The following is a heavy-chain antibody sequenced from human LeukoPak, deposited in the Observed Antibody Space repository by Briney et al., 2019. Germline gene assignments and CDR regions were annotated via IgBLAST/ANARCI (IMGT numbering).Heavy chain of an antibody. J-gene: IGHJ6*03. Sequence: GGPLRLSCTVSGFTFSTYNMNWVRQAPGKGLEWVSSITSSSRYIYYADSVRGRFTISRDNAKSSLYLQMNSLRAEDTAVYYCARDPYSGSYGDYYYYYMDVWGKGTTVTISS. V-gene: IGHV3-21*01. CDR2: ITSSSRYI. D-gene: IGHD1-26*01. CDR1: GFTFSTYN. CDR3: ARDPYSGSYGDYYYYYMDV.